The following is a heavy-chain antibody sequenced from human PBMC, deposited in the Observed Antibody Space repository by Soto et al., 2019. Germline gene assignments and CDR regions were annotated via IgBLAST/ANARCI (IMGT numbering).Heavy chain of an antibody. CDR3: ARGTVYVPFLCPCLDV. CDR1: GESLSAYY. CDR2: INQSGST. Sequence: PETLSLTCAVYGESLSAYYWTWIRQPPGKGLEWVGEINQSGSTNYNPSLKSRVTMSADTSKKHFSLKVTSVTAADTAVYYCARGTVYVPFLCPCLDVWGQGTTVTVSS. D-gene: IGHD3-10*02. J-gene: IGHJ6*02. V-gene: IGHV4-34*01.